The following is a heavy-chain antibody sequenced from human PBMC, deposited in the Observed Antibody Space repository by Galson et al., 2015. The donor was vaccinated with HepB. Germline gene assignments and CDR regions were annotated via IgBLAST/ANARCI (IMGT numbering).Heavy chain of an antibody. CDR2: ISTISSYI. CDR3: ARELYGDYDSYYYYMDV. Sequence: SLRLSCAASGFSFTTYNMNWVRQAPGKGLEWVSSISTISSYIYYANSVKGRFTISRNNAKNSLYLQMNSLRAEDTAVYYCARELYGDYDSYYYYMDVWGKGTTVTVSS. J-gene: IGHJ6*03. CDR1: GFSFTTYN. D-gene: IGHD4-17*01. V-gene: IGHV3-21*01.